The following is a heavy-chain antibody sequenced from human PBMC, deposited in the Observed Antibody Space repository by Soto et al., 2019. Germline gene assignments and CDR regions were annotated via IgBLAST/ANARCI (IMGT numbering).Heavy chain of an antibody. CDR1: GGTFGSDA. CDR3: ARDRTDSGYYTNWLDP. J-gene: IGHJ5*02. Sequence: SVKVSCKASGGTFGSDAITWVRQAPGQGLEWVGRVIPIFGTTNYAQNLQGRVTISADKSTLTSYMELHSLTSDDTALYYCARDRTDSGYYTNWLDPWGQGTQVTVSS. CDR2: VIPIFGTT. V-gene: IGHV1-69*06. D-gene: IGHD3-22*01.